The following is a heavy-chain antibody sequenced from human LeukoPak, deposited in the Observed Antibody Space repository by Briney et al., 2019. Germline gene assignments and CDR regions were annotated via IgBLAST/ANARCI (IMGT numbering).Heavy chain of an antibody. CDR3: ARGTYGYYMDV. J-gene: IGHJ6*03. D-gene: IGHD4-17*01. CDR1: NYSISNSLY. CDR2: IYRSGST. Sequence: PSETLSLTCSGSNYSISNSLYWGWLRQPPGKGLEWIGSIYRSGSTFYNPSLKSRVTISLDTSKNQFSLKLSSLTAADTAVYFCARGTYGYYMDVWGKGTTVTVSS. V-gene: IGHV4-38-2*02.